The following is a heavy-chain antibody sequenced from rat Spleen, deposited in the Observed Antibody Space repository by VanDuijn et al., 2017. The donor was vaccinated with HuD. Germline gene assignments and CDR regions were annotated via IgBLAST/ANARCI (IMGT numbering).Heavy chain of an antibody. CDR2: ISNDGSST. CDR1: GFTFSDYN. V-gene: IGHV5-7*01. D-gene: IGHD4-3*01. CDR3: ARISNSGYALFAN. J-gene: IGHJ2*01. Sequence: EVRLVESGGDLVRPGRSLKLSCAASGFTFSDYNMAWVRQAPKKGLEWVATISNDGSSTYYRDSVKGRFTISRDNAKSTLYLQMNSLRSEDTATYYCARISNSGYALFANWGQGVMVTVSS.